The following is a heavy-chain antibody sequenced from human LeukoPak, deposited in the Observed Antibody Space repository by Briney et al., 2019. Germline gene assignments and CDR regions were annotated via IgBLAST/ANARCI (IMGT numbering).Heavy chain of an antibody. V-gene: IGHV4-59*01. Sequence: PSETLSLTCTVSGGSISNYYWSWIRQPPGKGLEWIGYILYSGNTNYNPSLKSRVTISLDTSKNQFSLKLSSVTAADTAVYYCARGSLVGATRAFDIWGQGTMVTVSS. CDR3: ARGSLVGATRAFDI. J-gene: IGHJ3*02. CDR2: ILYSGNT. D-gene: IGHD1-26*01. CDR1: GGSISNYY.